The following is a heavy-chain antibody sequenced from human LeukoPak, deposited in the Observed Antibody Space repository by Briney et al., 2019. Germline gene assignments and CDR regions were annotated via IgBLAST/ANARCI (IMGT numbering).Heavy chain of an antibody. CDR1: GFTFSSYW. CDR3: ARVSSSSWWALDY. J-gene: IGHJ4*02. Sequence: HTGGSLRLSCAASGFTFSSYWMHWVRQAPGKGLVWVSRINTDGSSTSYADSVKGRFTISRDNAKNTLYLQMNSLRAEDTVVYYCARVSSSSWWALDYWGQGTLVTVSS. V-gene: IGHV3-74*01. CDR2: INTDGSST. D-gene: IGHD6-13*01.